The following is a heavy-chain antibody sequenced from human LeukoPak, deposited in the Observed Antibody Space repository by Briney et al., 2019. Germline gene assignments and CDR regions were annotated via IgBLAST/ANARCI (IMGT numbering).Heavy chain of an antibody. D-gene: IGHD3-10*01. CDR2: IYYSGST. J-gene: IGHJ4*02. CDR1: GGSINSGDYY. Sequence: SETLSLTCTVSGGSINSGDYYWGWIRQPPGKGLEWIGSIYYSGSTYYNPSLKSRVTISVDTSKNQFSLKLSSVTAADTAVYYCARDSPVLLWFGEFTYYFDYWGQGTLVTVSS. V-gene: IGHV4-39*07. CDR3: ARDSPVLLWFGEFTYYFDY.